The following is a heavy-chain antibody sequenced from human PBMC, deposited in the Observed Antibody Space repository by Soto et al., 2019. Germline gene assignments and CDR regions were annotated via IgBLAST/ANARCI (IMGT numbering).Heavy chain of an antibody. Sequence: PGGSLRLSCAASGFTFSSYWMHWVRQAPGKGLVWVSRINSDGSSTSYADSVKGRFTISRDNAKNTLYLQMNSLRAEDTAVYYCASGGYCSSTSCSGSYYYGMDVWGQGTTVTVSS. V-gene: IGHV3-74*01. CDR3: ASGGYCSSTSCSGSYYYGMDV. D-gene: IGHD2-2*01. CDR1: GFTFSSYW. CDR2: INSDGSST. J-gene: IGHJ6*02.